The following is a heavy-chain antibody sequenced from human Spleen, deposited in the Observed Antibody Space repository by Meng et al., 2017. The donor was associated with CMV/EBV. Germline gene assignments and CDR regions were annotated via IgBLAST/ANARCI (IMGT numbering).Heavy chain of an antibody. CDR3: AREVHCSSTSCYRFDY. J-gene: IGHJ4*02. CDR2: INPNSGGT. Sequence: GYTFTDYYMHWVRQAPGQGLEWMGWINPNSGGTNYAQKFQGRVTMTRDTSISTAFMELSRLRSDDTAFYYCAREVHCSSTSCYRFDYWGQGTLVTVSS. CDR1: GYTFTDYY. D-gene: IGHD2-2*02. V-gene: IGHV1-2*02.